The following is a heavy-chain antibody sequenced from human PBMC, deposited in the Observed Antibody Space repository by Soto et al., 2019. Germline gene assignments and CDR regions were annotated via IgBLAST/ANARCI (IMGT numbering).Heavy chain of an antibody. Sequence: GASVKVSCKASGGTLSSYTISWVRQAPGQGLEWMGRIIPILGIASYAQKFQGRVTITGDNSTSTAYMELSSLRSEDTAVYYCARIYDAFDIWGQGTMVTVSS. D-gene: IGHD3-3*01. J-gene: IGHJ3*02. V-gene: IGHV1-69*02. CDR1: GGTLSSYT. CDR2: IIPILGIA. CDR3: ARIYDAFDI.